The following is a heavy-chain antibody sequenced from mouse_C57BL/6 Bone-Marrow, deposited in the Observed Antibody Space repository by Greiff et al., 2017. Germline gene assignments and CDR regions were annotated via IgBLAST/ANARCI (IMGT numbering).Heavy chain of an antibody. CDR2: IYPGNGDT. CDR3: SRRDYYGYFDV. D-gene: IGHD2-4*01. Sequence: QVQLQQSGAELVRPGASVQMSCKASGYTFISSNMNWVKQTPRQGLDWIGAIYPGNGDTSYTQKFKGKATLPVDKYSSPAYMQLSSLTSDDSAVYFCSRRDYYGYFDVWGTGTTVTVSS. CDR1: GYTFISSN. V-gene: IGHV1-12*01. J-gene: IGHJ1*03.